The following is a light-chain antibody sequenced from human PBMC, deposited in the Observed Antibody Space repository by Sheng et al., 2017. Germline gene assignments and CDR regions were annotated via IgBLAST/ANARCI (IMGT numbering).Light chain of an antibody. CDR1: QSLSSSY. Sequence: EIVLTQSPGTLSLSPGERATLSCRASQSLSSSYLVLAWYQQKPGQAPRLLIYGVSSRAAGIPDRFSGSGSGTDFTLTISRLEPEDFAVYYCQCYGTSQYTFGQGTKLEI. V-gene: IGKV3-20*01. CDR3: QCYGTSQYT. CDR2: GVS. J-gene: IGKJ2*01.